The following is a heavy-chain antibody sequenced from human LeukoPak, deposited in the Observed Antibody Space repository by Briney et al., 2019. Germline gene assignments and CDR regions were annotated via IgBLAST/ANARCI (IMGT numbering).Heavy chain of an antibody. CDR3: ARSPLGFGYYYYMDV. J-gene: IGHJ6*03. CDR2: ISSSSSTI. CDR1: GFTFSSYS. D-gene: IGHD3-10*01. V-gene: IGHV3-48*01. Sequence: GGSLRLSCAASGFTFSSYSMNWVRQAPGKGLEWVSYISSSSSTIYYADSVKGRFTISRDNAKNSLYLQMNSLRAEDTAVYYCARSPLGFGYYYYMDVWGKGTTVTISS.